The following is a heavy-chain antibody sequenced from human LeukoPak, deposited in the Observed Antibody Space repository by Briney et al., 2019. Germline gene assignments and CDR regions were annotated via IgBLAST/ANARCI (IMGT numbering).Heavy chain of an antibody. CDR3: ARVLGDSYYDSSGEWIDY. Sequence: ASVKVSCKASGYTFTGYYMHWVRQAPGQGLEWMGWINPNSGGTNYAQKFQGRVTMTRDTSISTAYMELSRLRSDDTAVYYCARVLGDSYYDSSGEWIDYWGQGTLVTVSS. J-gene: IGHJ4*02. CDR2: INPNSGGT. V-gene: IGHV1-2*02. D-gene: IGHD3-22*01. CDR1: GYTFTGYY.